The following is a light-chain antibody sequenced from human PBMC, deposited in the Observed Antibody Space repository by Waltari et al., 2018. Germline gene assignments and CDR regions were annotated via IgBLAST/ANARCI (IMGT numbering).Light chain of an antibody. Sequence: QSALTQPPSASGSPGQSVTISCTGTDDDIGGYEYVSWYQQHPGKAPKVSIYEVTKRPSGVPVRFSGSKSGNTASLTVSGLQAEDEADYYCSSYAGRNIVIFGGGTKLTVL. CDR2: EVT. V-gene: IGLV2-8*01. CDR3: SSYAGRNIVI. J-gene: IGLJ2*01. CDR1: DDDIGGYEY.